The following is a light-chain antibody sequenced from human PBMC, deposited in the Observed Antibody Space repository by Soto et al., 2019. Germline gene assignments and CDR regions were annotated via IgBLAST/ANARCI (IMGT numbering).Light chain of an antibody. J-gene: IGKJ1*01. V-gene: IGKV1-27*01. CDR3: QQYYGAPWA. Sequence: DIQMTQSPSSLSASVGDRVTITCRASQVMNNYLAWYQRKPGRVPQLLIYGASTLHSGVPSRFSGSGSGTDFTLTISSLQPEDVATYFCQQYYGAPWAFGQGTKVKIK. CDR1: QVMNNY. CDR2: GAS.